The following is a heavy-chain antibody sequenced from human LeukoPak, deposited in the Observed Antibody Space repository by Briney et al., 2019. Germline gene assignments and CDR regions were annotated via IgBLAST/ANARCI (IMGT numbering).Heavy chain of an antibody. V-gene: IGHV3-30*18. CDR1: GFTFSSYG. J-gene: IGHJ4*02. Sequence: GGSLRLSCAASGFTFSSYGLHWVRQAPGKGLEWVAVISHDGSNSYYADSVKGRFTISRDNSKNTLYLQMSSLRAEDTAVYYCAKTHYYDSSGVPGDYWGQGTLVTVSS. CDR2: ISHDGSNS. CDR3: AKTHYYDSSGVPGDY. D-gene: IGHD3-22*01.